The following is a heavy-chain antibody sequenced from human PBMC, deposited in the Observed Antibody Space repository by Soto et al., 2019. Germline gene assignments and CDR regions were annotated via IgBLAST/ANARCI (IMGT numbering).Heavy chain of an antibody. CDR3: ARGPLYSYASFDY. D-gene: IGHD5-18*01. CDR2: INHSGST. J-gene: IGHJ4*02. Sequence: SETLSLTCAVYGGSFSGYYWSWIRQPPGKGLEWIGEINHSGSTNYNPSLKSRVTISVDTSKNQFSLKLSSVTAADTAVYYCARGPLYSYASFDYWGQGTLVTVSS. CDR1: GGSFSGYY. V-gene: IGHV4-34*01.